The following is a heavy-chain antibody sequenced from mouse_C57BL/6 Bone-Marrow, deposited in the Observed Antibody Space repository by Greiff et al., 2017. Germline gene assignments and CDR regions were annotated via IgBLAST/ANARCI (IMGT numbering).Heavy chain of an antibody. V-gene: IGHV1-82*01. J-gene: IGHJ2*01. Sequence: QVQLQQSGPELVKPGASVKISCKASGYAFSSSWMNWVKQRPGEGLEWIGRIYPGDGDTNFNGKFKGKATLTADKSSSTAYMQLSSLTSEESAVYFCAMSGTREWGQETTLTGSS. D-gene: IGHD4-1*01. CDR2: IYPGDGDT. CDR3: AMSGTRE. CDR1: GYAFSSSW.